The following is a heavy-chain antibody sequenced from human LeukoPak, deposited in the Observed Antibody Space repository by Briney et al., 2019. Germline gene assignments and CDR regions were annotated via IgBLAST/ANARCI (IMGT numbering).Heavy chain of an antibody. CDR1: GFTFSNSA. V-gene: IGHV3-23*01. CDR2: ITASGDTT. Sequence: PGGSLRLSCAASGFTFSNSAMSRVRQPPGKGLEWVSAITASGDTTYYADSVRGRFTISRDNSKNTLYLQMSSLRAEDTAVYYCAKGPSTWDFWGQGTLVTVSS. J-gene: IGHJ4*02. CDR3: AKGPSTWDF.